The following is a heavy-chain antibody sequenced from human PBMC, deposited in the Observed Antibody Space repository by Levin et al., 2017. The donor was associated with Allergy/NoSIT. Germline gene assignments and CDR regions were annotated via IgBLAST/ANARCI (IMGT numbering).Heavy chain of an antibody. CDR3: TRRGEGFGGYAILDY. CDR2: IDGGGDT. CDR1: GFTVSSNY. Sequence: GGSLRLSCAASGFTVSSNYMSWVRQAPGKGLEWVSVIDGGGDTDYADSVKGRFTMYRDNSKNTLYLQMNSLGAEDTAVYYCTRRGEGFGGYAILDYWGQGTLVTVSS. V-gene: IGHV3-53*01. J-gene: IGHJ4*02. D-gene: IGHD5-12*01.